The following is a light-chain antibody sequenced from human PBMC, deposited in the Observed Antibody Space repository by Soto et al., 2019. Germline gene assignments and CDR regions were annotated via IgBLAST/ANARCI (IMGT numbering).Light chain of an antibody. J-gene: IGLJ1*01. Sequence: QSVLAQPPSPSGSPGQSVTISCPGTSSDVGGYNFVSWFQQHPGKVPKLIMYEVSKRPSGVPDRFSGSKSGNTASLTVSGLQADDEADYYCSSYAATVYVFGTGTKVTVL. CDR2: EVS. V-gene: IGLV2-8*01. CDR1: SSDVGGYNF. CDR3: SSYAATVYV.